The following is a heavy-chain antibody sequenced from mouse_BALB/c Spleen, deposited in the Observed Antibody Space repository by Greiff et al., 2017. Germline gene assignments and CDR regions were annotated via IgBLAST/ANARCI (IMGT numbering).Heavy chain of an antibody. CDR3: ARSGFYDGYYDYAMDY. V-gene: IGHV5-17*02. CDR1: GFTFSSFG. CDR2: ISSGSSTI. D-gene: IGHD2-3*01. J-gene: IGHJ4*01. Sequence: EVQRVESGGGLVKPGGSLKLSCAASGFTFSSFGMHWVRQAPEKGLEWVAYISSGSSTIYYADTVKGRFTISRDNPKNTLFLQMTSLRSEDTAMYYCARSGFYDGYYDYAMDYWGQGTSVTVSS.